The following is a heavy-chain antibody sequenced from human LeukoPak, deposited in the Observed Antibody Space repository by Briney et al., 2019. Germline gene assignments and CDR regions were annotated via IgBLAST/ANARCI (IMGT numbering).Heavy chain of an antibody. CDR2: ISGSGGST. D-gene: IGHD6-13*01. J-gene: IGHJ4*02. Sequence: GGSLRLYCAASGFTFSSYAMSWVRQAPGKGLEWVSAISGSGGSTYYADSVKGRFTISRDNSKNTLYLQMNSLRAEDTAVYYCAKDRHSISWYRFFDYWGQGTLVTVSS. CDR3: AKDRHSISWYRFFDY. CDR1: GFTFSSYA. V-gene: IGHV3-23*01.